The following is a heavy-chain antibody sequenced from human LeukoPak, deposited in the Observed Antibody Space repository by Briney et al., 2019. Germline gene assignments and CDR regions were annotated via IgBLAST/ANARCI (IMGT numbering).Heavy chain of an antibody. CDR3: ARQTTNYDFWSGSADYGMDV. Sequence: SETLSLTCTVSSGSISSYYWSWIRQPPGKGLEWIGYIYYSGSTNYNPSLKSRVTISVDTSKNQFSLKLSSVTAADTAVYYCARQTTNYDFWSGSADYGMDVWGQGTTVTVSS. V-gene: IGHV4-59*08. CDR1: SGSISSYY. J-gene: IGHJ6*02. CDR2: IYYSGST. D-gene: IGHD3-3*01.